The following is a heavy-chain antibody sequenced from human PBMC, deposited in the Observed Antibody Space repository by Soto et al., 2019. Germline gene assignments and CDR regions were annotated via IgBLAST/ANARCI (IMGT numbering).Heavy chain of an antibody. CDR2: ISGSGGST. J-gene: IGHJ4*02. D-gene: IGHD3-10*01. CDR1: GFTFSSYA. V-gene: IGHV3-23*01. CDR3: AKHRFGELFPTHFDY. Sequence: EVQLLESGGGLVQPGGSLRLSCAASGFTFSSYAMSWVRQAPGKGLEWVSAISGSGGSTYYADSVKGRFTISRDNSKNTLYLQMNSLRAGDTAVYYCAKHRFGELFPTHFDYGGQGTLVTVSS.